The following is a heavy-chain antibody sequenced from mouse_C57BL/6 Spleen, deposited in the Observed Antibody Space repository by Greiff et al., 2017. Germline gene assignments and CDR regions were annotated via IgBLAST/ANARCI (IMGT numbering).Heavy chain of an antibody. CDR3: TNYYGSSWFAY. CDR1: GYTFTSYW. V-gene: IGHV1-5*01. J-gene: IGHJ3*01. Sequence: EVKLVESGTVLARPGASVKMSCKTSGYTFTSYWMHWVKQRPGQGLEWIGAIYPGNSDTSYNQKFKGKAKLTAITSASTAYMELSSLTNEDSAVYCCTNYYGSSWFAYWGQGTLVTVSA. CDR2: IYPGNSDT. D-gene: IGHD1-1*01.